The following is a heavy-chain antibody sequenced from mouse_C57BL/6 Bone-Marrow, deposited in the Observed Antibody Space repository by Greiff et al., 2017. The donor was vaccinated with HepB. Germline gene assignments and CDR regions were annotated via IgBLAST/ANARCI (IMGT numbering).Heavy chain of an antibody. CDR1: GYTFTSYW. CDR2: IDPSDSYT. D-gene: IGHD1-1*01. CDR3: AYYYPFAY. V-gene: IGHV1-50*01. Sequence: QVQLQQPGAELVKPGASVKLSCKASGYTFTSYWMQWVKQRPGQGLEWIGEIDPSDSYTNYTQKFKGKATLTVDTSSSTAYMQLSSLTSEDSAVYYCAYYYPFAYWGQGTLVTVSA. J-gene: IGHJ3*01.